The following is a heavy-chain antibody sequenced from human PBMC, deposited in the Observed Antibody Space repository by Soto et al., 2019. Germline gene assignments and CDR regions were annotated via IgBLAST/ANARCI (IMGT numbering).Heavy chain of an antibody. D-gene: IGHD3-22*01. CDR2: INHIGSP. CDR3: ARGGGYYDSSGYYWFDP. Sequence: SETLSLTCAVYGGSFSGYYWGWIRQPPGKGPEWIGEINHIGSPTYNPSLKSRVTISVDTSQNQFSLKLSSVTAADTAVYYCARGGGYYDSSGYYWFDPWGQGTLVTVSS. J-gene: IGHJ5*02. V-gene: IGHV4-34*01. CDR1: GGSFSGYY.